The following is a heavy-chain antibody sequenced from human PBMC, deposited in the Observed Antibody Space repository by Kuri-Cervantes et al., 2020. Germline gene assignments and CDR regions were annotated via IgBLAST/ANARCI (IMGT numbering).Heavy chain of an antibody. V-gene: IGHV1-18*01. Sequence: ASVKVSCKASGYTFTSYGVHWVRQAPGQGLEWMGWISAYNGNTSYAQKLQGRVTMTTDTSTSTAYMELRSLRSDDTAVYYCAREGEAVAGPGADYWGQGTLVTVSS. CDR1: GYTFTSYG. CDR2: ISAYNGNT. CDR3: AREGEAVAGPGADY. J-gene: IGHJ4*02. D-gene: IGHD6-19*01.